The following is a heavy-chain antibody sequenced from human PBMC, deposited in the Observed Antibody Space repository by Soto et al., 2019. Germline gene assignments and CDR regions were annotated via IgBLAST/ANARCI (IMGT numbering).Heavy chain of an antibody. CDR1: GGSISSGDYY. CDR3: ARNGALDY. D-gene: IGHD2-8*01. Sequence: QVQLQESGPGLVKPSQTLSLTCTVSGGSISSGDYYWSWIRQPPGKGLEWIGYILYSGTTNYNPSLESRVTISVDPSKNQFSLKLTSVTAADTAVYFCARNGALDYWGRGTLVTVSS. V-gene: IGHV4-30-4*01. CDR2: ILYSGTT. J-gene: IGHJ4*02.